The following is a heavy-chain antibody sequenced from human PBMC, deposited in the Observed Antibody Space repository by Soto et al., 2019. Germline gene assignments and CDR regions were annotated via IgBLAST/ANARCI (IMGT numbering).Heavy chain of an antibody. CDR1: GFTFSIYT. CDR2: IDSSSNYI. J-gene: IGHJ3*02. CDR3: AREAHLYGRSDVYDI. Sequence: EVQLVESGGGLVKPGGSLRLSCAASGFTFSIYTMTWVRQAPGKGLEWVSSIDSSSNYIYYADSVKGRFTISRDNAQNSVYLQMNSPRAEDTAVYYCAREAHLYGRSDVYDIWGQGTMVTVSS. V-gene: IGHV3-21*06. D-gene: IGHD3-16*01.